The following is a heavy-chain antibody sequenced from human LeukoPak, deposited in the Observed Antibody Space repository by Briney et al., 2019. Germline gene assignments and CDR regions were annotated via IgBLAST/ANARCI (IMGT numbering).Heavy chain of an antibody. Sequence: GGSLRLSCAASGFTFSSYGMHWVRQAPGKGLEWEAVIWYDVSNKYYADSVKGRFTISRDNSKNTLYLQMNSLRAEDTAVYYCARDPYSSGWLSYYYYYYGMDVWGQGTTVTVSS. CDR3: ARDPYSSGWLSYYYYYYGMDV. J-gene: IGHJ6*02. CDR2: IWYDVSNK. V-gene: IGHV3-33*01. D-gene: IGHD6-19*01. CDR1: GFTFSSYG.